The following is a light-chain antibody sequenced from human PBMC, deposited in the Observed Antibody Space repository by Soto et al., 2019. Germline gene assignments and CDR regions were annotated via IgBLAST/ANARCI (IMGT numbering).Light chain of an antibody. CDR1: SSDVGGYNY. CDR3: CSYAGSYTGV. J-gene: IGLJ1*01. V-gene: IGLV2-11*01. Sequence: QLVLTQPRSVSGSPGQSVTISCTGTSSDVGGYNYVSWYQQHPGKAPKLMIYDVSKRPSGVPDRFSGSKSGNTASLTISGLQAEDEADYYCCSYAGSYTGVFGTGTKLTVL. CDR2: DVS.